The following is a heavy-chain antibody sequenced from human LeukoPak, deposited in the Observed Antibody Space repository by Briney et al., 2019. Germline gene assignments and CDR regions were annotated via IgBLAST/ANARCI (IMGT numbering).Heavy chain of an antibody. CDR3: ARVYGNFTMVTNFDF. V-gene: IGHV1-69*04. Sequence: GASVKVSFKASGGTFSSSPITWVRQAPGQGLEWMGRIIPMLAIANYAQKFQGRVTITADKSTRTAYMELISLRSEDTAVYYCARVYGNFTMVTNFDFWGQGTLVTVSS. CDR1: GGTFSSSP. CDR2: IIPMLAIA. J-gene: IGHJ4*02. D-gene: IGHD4-17*01.